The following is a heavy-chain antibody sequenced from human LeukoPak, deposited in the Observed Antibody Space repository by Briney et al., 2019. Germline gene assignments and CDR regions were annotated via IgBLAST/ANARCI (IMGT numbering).Heavy chain of an antibody. D-gene: IGHD2-8*01. CDR2: IYYSGTT. Sequence: SETLSLTCTVSGGSISTSYYWGWIRPPPGKGLEWIGSIYYSGTTYYNPSLKSRVTISVDTSKNQFSLKLSSVTAADTAVYSCARSSNGVSRFDYWGQGTLVTVSS. CDR3: ARSSNGVSRFDY. V-gene: IGHV4-39*01. J-gene: IGHJ4*02. CDR1: GGSISTSYY.